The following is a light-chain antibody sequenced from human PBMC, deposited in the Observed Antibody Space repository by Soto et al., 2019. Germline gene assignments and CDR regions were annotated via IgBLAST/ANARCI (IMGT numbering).Light chain of an antibody. V-gene: IGLV1-40*01. CDR3: QSYDSSQRGV. J-gene: IGLJ3*02. Sequence: QAVVTQPPSVSGAPGQRVTISCTGSSSNIGAGYDVHWYQQLPGTAPKLLIYGNSNRPSGVPDRFSGSKSGTSASLAITGLQAEDEADYYCQSYDSSQRGVFGGGTKLTVL. CDR2: GNS. CDR1: SSNIGAGYD.